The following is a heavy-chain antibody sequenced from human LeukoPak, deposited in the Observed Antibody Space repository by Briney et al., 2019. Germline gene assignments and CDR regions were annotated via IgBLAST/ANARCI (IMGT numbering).Heavy chain of an antibody. J-gene: IGHJ4*02. V-gene: IGHV3-23*01. D-gene: IGHD2-15*01. CDR3: AKNRRVEATPVDY. CDR2: LSGTGGST. Sequence: GASLGLSCEASGFKFGTYAMTWVRQAPGKGLEWVSTLSGTGGSTYYADSVKGRFTISRDNSENTLFLQMNSLKAEDAAIYYCAKNRRVEATPVDYWGQGTLVTVSS. CDR1: GFKFGTYA.